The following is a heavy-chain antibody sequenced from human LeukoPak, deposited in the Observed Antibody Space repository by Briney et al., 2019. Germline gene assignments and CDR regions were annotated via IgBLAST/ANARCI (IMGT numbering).Heavy chain of an antibody. CDR1: GGSIGSYY. V-gene: IGHV4-59*01. J-gene: IGHJ6*02. CDR3: ARAGLLWFGEEPGGMDV. Sequence: SETLSLTCTVSGGSIGSYYWSWIRQPPGKGLEWIGYIYYSGSTNYNPSLKSRVTISVDTSKNRFSLKLSSVTAADMAVYYCARAGLLWFGEEPGGMDVWGQGTTVTVSS. CDR2: IYYSGST. D-gene: IGHD3-10*01.